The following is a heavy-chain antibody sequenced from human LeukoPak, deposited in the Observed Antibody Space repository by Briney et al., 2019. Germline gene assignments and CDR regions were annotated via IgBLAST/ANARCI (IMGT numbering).Heavy chain of an antibody. J-gene: IGHJ4*02. Sequence: ASVKVSCKASGYTFTGYYMYWVGQAPGQGLEWMGWINPNSGGTNYAQKFQGRVTMTRDTSIDTAYMELSRLRSDDTAVYYCGREYYDSSGPDYWGQGTLVTVSS. CDR3: GREYYDSSGPDY. D-gene: IGHD3-22*01. CDR2: INPNSGGT. CDR1: GYTFTGYY. V-gene: IGHV1-2*02.